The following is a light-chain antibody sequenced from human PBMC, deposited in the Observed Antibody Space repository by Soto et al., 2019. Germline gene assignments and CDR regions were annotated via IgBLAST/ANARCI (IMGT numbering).Light chain of an antibody. Sequence: DIQMTQSPSTLSASVGDRVSITCRASQRIGSWLTWYQQKPGKVPKLLIYDASHLTSGVPSRFSGSGSGTEFTPSISSLQPDDFATYYCQHYYTYPHMFGQGTKVDIK. CDR2: DAS. V-gene: IGKV1-5*01. CDR3: QHYYTYPHM. J-gene: IGKJ1*01. CDR1: QRIGSW.